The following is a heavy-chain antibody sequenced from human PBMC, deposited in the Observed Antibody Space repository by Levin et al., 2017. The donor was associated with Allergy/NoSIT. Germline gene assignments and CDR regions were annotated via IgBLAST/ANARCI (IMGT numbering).Heavy chain of an antibody. CDR3: AKKQAGTSGFSFDV. J-gene: IGHJ3*01. D-gene: IGHD6-19*01. V-gene: IGHV3-48*03. CDR2: SKSVDNV. Sequence: GESLKISCRASGLTFSTSEMHWVRQAPGKGLEWLSYSKSVDNVHYAESVRGRFTISRDNTKNSLFLEMRSLRVADTATYYCAKKQAGTSGFSFDVWGQGTTVTVSS. CDR1: GLTFSTSE.